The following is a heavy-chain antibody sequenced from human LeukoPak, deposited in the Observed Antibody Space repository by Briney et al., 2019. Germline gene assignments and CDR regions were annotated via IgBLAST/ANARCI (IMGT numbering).Heavy chain of an antibody. CDR1: GGSISSGGYY. V-gene: IGHV4-31*03. CDR3: ARRAPSAGYFDL. Sequence: PSGTLSLTCTVSGGSISSGGYYWSWIRQNPGKGLEWIGYIYYSGSTYYNPSLQSRVTISMDTSKNQFSLNLSSVTAADTAVYYCARRAPSAGYFDLWGRGTLVTVSS. CDR2: IYYSGST. J-gene: IGHJ2*01.